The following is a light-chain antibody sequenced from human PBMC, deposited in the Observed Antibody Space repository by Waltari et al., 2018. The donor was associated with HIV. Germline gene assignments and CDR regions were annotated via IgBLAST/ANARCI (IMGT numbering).Light chain of an antibody. CDR3: MSYISSATPE. J-gene: IGLJ3*02. CDR1: SSDLDDYKS. CDR2: EVT. Sequence: QSALTQPASVSGSPGQSISISCTGTSSDLDDYKSVSWYQHHPAKAPKLIIYEVTNRPSGVSNRFSGSKSGHTASLTISGLQAEDEADYFCMSYISSATPEFGGGTKVTVL. V-gene: IGLV2-14*01.